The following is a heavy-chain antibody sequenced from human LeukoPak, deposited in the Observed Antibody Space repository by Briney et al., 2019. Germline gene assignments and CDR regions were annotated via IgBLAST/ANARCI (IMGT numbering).Heavy chain of an antibody. CDR2: IRYDGSNK. CDR1: GFTFSSYG. CDR3: AKIRVIFNWNYAYYFDY. D-gene: IGHD1-7*01. Sequence: GGSLRLPCAASGFTFSSYGMHWVPQAPGKGLEWVAFIRYDGSNKYYADSVKGRFTISRDNSKNTLYLQMNSLRAEDTAVYYCAKIRVIFNWNYAYYFDYWGQGSQVTVSS. V-gene: IGHV3-30*02. J-gene: IGHJ4*02.